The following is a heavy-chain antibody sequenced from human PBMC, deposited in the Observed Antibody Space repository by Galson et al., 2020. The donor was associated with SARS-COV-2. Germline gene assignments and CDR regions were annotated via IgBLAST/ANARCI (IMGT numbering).Heavy chain of an antibody. Sequence: SCAASGFTFSSYWMSWVRQAPGKGLEWVANIKQDGSEKYYVDSVKGRFTISRDNAKNSLYLQMNSLRAEDTAVYYCARGVCSGGSCYSGVVDYWGQGTLVTVSS. CDR3: ARGVCSGGSCYSGVVDY. CDR1: GFTFSSYW. V-gene: IGHV3-7*03. D-gene: IGHD2-15*01. CDR2: IKQDGSEK. J-gene: IGHJ4*02.